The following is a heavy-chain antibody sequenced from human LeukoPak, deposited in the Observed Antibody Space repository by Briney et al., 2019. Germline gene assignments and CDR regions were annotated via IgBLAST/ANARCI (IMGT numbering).Heavy chain of an antibody. D-gene: IGHD3-10*01. J-gene: IGHJ4*02. CDR3: ARDHRTMVRGVQGY. CDR1: GYTFTSYA. CDR2: INAGNGNT. Sequence: ASVKVSCKASGYTFTSYAMHWVRQAPGQRLEWMGWINAGNGNTKYSQKFQGRVTITRDTSASTAYMELSSLRSEDMAVYYCARDHRTMVRGVQGYWGQGTLVTVSS. V-gene: IGHV1-3*01.